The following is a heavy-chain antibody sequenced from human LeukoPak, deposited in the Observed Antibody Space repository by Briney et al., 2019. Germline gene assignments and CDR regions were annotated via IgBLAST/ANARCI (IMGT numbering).Heavy chain of an antibody. Sequence: SQTLSLTXTVSGGSIMNSYYYWSWIRQPPGKGLEWIGYIYYSGGTYYNPSLKSRVSVSVDTSKNRFSLKLSSVTAADTAVYYCARVVWPDYDSSGFRNWGQGTLVTVSS. CDR3: ARVVWPDYDSSGFRN. J-gene: IGHJ4*02. V-gene: IGHV4-30-4*08. D-gene: IGHD3-22*01. CDR2: IYYSGGT. CDR1: GGSIMNSYYY.